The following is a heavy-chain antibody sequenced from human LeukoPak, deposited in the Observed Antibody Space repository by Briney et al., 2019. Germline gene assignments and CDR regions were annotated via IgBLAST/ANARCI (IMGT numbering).Heavy chain of an antibody. CDR2: INHSGST. D-gene: IGHD2-15*01. CDR1: GGSLSGYY. V-gene: IGHV4-34*01. J-gene: IGHJ4*02. CDR3: ARGRGCSGGSCHTLGY. Sequence: SETLSLTCAVYGGSLSGYYWSWIRQPQGKGLEWIGEINHSGSTNYNPSLKSRVTISVDTSKNQFSLKLSSVTAADTAVYYCARGRGCSGGSCHTLGYWGQGTLVTVSS.